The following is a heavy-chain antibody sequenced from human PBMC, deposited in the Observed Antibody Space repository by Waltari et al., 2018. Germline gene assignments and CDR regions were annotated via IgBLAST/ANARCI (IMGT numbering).Heavy chain of an antibody. J-gene: IGHJ5*02. Sequence: QLQLQESGPGLVKPSETLSLTCTVSGGSISSSSYYWGWIRQPPGKGLEWIGSIYYSGSTYYNPSLKSRVTISVDTSKNQFSLKLSSVTAADTAVYYCARDGLKQWLSFDPWGQGTLVTVSS. CDR2: IYYSGST. V-gene: IGHV4-39*07. D-gene: IGHD6-19*01. CDR3: ARDGLKQWLSFDP. CDR1: GGSISSSSYY.